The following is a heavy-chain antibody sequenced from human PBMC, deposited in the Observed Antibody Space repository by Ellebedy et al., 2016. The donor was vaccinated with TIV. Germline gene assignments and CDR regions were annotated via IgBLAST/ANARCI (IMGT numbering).Heavy chain of an antibody. CDR1: GFTFSGSA. CDR2: ITISGDT. D-gene: IGHD4-17*01. J-gene: IGHJ4*02. V-gene: IGHV3-23*01. CDR3: AKELRPNDY. Sequence: GESLKISCSVSGFTFSGSAMTWVRRAPGKRLEWVSSITISGDTYYADSVLGRFTISRDNSKNTLYLQMNSLRDEDTAVYYCAKELRPNDYWGQGTLVTVSS.